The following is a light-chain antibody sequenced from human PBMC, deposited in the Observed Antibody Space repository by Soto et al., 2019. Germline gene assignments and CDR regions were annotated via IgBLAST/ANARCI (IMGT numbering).Light chain of an antibody. CDR3: AAWDDNLKAVV. V-gene: IGLV1-44*01. CDR1: RSNIGTKT. Sequence: QSVVTQPPSASGTPGQRVTISCSGSRSNIGTKTVTWYRQVPAEAPHLLIYSDYRRPSGVPARFSGSKSGTSASLAISGLQAEDEADYYCAAWDDNLKAVVFGGGTKVTVL. CDR2: SDY. J-gene: IGLJ2*01.